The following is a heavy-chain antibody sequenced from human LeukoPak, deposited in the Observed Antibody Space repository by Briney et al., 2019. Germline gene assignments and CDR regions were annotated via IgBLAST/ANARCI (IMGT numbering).Heavy chain of an antibody. V-gene: IGHV5-51*01. D-gene: IGHD5-18*01. J-gene: IGHJ3*02. Sequence: GESLKISCKGSGYSFTSYWIGWVRQMPGKGLEWMGIIHPGDSDTRYSPSFQGQVTISADKSISTAYLQWSSLKASDTAMYYCARHLVDTAMVGAFDIWGQGTMVTVSS. CDR1: GYSFTSYW. CDR3: ARHLVDTAMVGAFDI. CDR2: IHPGDSDT.